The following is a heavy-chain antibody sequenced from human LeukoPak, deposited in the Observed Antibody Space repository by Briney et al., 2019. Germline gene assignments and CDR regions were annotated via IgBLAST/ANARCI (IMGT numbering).Heavy chain of an antibody. J-gene: IGHJ4*02. CDR1: GGSFSGYY. CDR2: INHSGST. D-gene: IGHD3-16*02. CDR3: ARGADYVWGSYRYYYFDY. Sequence: ASETLSLTCAVYGGSFSGYYWSWIRQPPGKGLEWIGEINHSGSTNYNPSLKSRVTISVDTSKNQFSLKLSSVTAADTAVYYCARGADYVWGSYRYYYFDYWGQGTLVTVSS. V-gene: IGHV4-34*01.